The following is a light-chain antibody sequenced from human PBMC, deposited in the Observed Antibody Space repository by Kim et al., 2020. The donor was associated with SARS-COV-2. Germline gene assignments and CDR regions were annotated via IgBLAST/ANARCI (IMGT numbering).Light chain of an antibody. CDR3: SSYAGRS. CDR2: DVN. J-gene: IGLJ2*01. Sequence: GPPGQSVTISCTGTSSDLAGYNYVSWHQQHPGKAPKLIIYDVNKRPSGVPDRFSGSKSGNTASLTVSGLQAEDEADYYCSSYAGRSFGGGTQLTVL. V-gene: IGLV2-8*01. CDR1: SSDLAGYNY.